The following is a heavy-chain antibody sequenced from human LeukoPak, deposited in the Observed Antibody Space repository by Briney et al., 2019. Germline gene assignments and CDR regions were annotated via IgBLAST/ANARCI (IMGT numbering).Heavy chain of an antibody. CDR3: ARVHKGHFDY. CDR2: IWYDGSNK. V-gene: IGHV3-33*01. Sequence: PGRPLRLSCAASGFTFSSYGMHWVRQAPGKGLGWVAVIWYDGSNKYYADSVKGRFTISRDNSKNTLYLQMNSLRAEDTAVYYCARVHKGHFDYWGQGTLVTVSS. J-gene: IGHJ4*02. CDR1: GFTFSSYG.